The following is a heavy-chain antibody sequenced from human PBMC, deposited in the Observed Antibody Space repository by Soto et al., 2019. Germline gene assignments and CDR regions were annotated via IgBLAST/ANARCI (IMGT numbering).Heavy chain of an antibody. Sequence: ASVKVSCKASGYTFSTYEINWVRRAAGQGLEWMGRMNPDNGNTGYAQKFQDRVTMTRNTSISTAYMELSSLRSDDTAVYYCARGPRESGEWLLFDYWGQGALVTVSS. D-gene: IGHD3-3*01. CDR3: ARGPRESGEWLLFDY. CDR2: MNPDNGNT. J-gene: IGHJ4*02. V-gene: IGHV1-8*01. CDR1: GYTFSTYE.